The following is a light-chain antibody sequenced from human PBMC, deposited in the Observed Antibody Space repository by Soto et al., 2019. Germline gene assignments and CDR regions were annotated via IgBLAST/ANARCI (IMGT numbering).Light chain of an antibody. CDR3: CSYTSSSTRYV. CDR1: SGEVGSYKS. CDR2: DVS. V-gene: IGLV2-14*03. Sequence: QSALTQPASVSGSPGQSITISCTGTSGEVGSYKSVSWYQQHPGKAPKLMIYDVSNRPSGISHRFSGSKSGNTASLTISGLKAEDEADYYCCSYTSSSTRYVFGTETKLTVL. J-gene: IGLJ1*01.